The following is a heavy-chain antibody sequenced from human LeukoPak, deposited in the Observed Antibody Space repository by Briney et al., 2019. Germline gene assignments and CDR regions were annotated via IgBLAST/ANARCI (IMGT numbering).Heavy chain of an antibody. V-gene: IGHV3-7*01. D-gene: IGHD2-21*02. J-gene: IGHJ1*01. Sequence: GGSLRHSCVVSGFTFNRCWMNWVRQAPGKGLEWVAHINPDGRDTYYVDSVKGRFTISRDNAQNSMYLQMNSLRVEDTAVYYCTSWGDTTAEYFQRWGQGTLVTVSS. CDR3: TSWGDTTAEYFQR. CDR1: GFTFNRCW. CDR2: INPDGRDT.